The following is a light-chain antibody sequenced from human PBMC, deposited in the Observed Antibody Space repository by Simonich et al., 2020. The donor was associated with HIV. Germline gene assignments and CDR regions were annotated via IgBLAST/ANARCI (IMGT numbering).Light chain of an antibody. J-gene: IGLJ3*02. CDR3: AAWDDSLSGWV. V-gene: IGLV1-47*01. Sequence: QSVLTQPPSASGTPGQRVTISFSGSSSNIGSNYVYWYQQLSGTAPKLLIYRNNQRPSGVPDRFSGSKSGTSASLAISGLRSEDEADYYCAAWDDSLSGWVFGGGTKLTVL. CDR1: SSNIGSNY. CDR2: RNN.